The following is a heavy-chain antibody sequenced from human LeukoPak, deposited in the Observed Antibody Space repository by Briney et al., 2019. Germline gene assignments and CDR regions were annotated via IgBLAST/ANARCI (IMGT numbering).Heavy chain of an antibody. D-gene: IGHD1-26*01. J-gene: IGHJ5*02. CDR1: GFTFSSYW. Sequence: GGSLRLSCAASGFTFSSYWMSWVRQAPGKGLEWVANIKNDGGEKYYVDSVKGRFTISRDNAENSLYLHMNSLRAEDTAVYYCAREPRGVSYSAWGQGTLVTVSS. CDR3: AREPRGVSYSA. CDR2: IKNDGGEK. V-gene: IGHV3-7*01.